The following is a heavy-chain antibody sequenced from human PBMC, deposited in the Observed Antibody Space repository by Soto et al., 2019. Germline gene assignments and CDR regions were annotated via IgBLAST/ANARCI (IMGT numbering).Heavy chain of an antibody. CDR1: GYTFTSYG. CDR3: ARDFRRPQLVRVWSPPFDY. CDR2: ISAYNGNT. D-gene: IGHD6-13*01. Sequence: QVQLVQSGAEVKKPGASVKVSCKASGYTFTSYGISWVRQAPGQGLEWMGWISAYNGNTNYAQKLQGRDTMTTDTSTSTAYMQLRSLRSDDTAVYYCARDFRRPQLVRVWSPPFDYWVQGTLVTVSS. J-gene: IGHJ4*02. V-gene: IGHV1-18*01.